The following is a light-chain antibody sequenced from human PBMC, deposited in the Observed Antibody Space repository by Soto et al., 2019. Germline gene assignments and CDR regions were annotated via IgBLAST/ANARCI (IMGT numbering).Light chain of an antibody. CDR3: QQYGSSPIT. J-gene: IGKJ5*01. CDR2: GAS. CDR1: QSVSSSY. Sequence: EMVLTQSPGSLSLSPGERATLSCRASQSVSSSYLAWYQQKPGQAPRLLIYGASSRATGIPDRFSCSGSGTDFTLTISRLEPEDFAVYYCQQYGSSPITFGQVTRLAI. V-gene: IGKV3-20*01.